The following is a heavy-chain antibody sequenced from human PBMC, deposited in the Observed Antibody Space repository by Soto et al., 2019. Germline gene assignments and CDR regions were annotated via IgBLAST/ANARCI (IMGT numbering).Heavy chain of an antibody. CDR3: SRDRGTSMITKLFDY. Sequence: ASVKVSCKASGGTFSSYAISWVRQAPGQGLEWMGIINPSGGGTNYAQKFQNRVTMTSDSSTSTVYMELSSLRSDDTAVYYCSRDRGTSMITKLFDYWGQGTLVTVSS. V-gene: IGHV1-46*03. CDR2: INPSGGGT. D-gene: IGHD3-16*01. J-gene: IGHJ4*02. CDR1: GGTFSSYA.